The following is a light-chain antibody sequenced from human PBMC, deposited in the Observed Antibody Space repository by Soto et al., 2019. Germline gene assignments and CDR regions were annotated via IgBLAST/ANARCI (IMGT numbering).Light chain of an antibody. Sequence: DIQMTQSTSTLSASVGDRVTITCRASQIISNWLAWYQEKPGKSLKLLIYKASSLESGVPSTFSGSGSGTEFTLTISSLQPDDFATYYCQQYNNYWTFGQGTKVEIK. CDR3: QQYNNYWT. CDR1: QIISNW. CDR2: KAS. V-gene: IGKV1-5*03. J-gene: IGKJ1*01.